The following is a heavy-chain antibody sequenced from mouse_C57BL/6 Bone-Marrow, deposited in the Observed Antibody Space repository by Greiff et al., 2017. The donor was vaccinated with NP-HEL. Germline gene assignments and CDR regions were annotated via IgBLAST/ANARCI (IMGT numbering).Heavy chain of an antibody. Sequence: VQLQQSGAELVKPGASVKMSCKASGYTFTSYWITWVKQRPGQGLEWIGDNYPGSGSTNYNEKFKSKATLTVDTSSSTAYMQLSSLTSEDSAVYYCARLLPYRPYAMDYWGQGTSVTVSS. J-gene: IGHJ4*01. CDR3: ARLLPYRPYAMDY. D-gene: IGHD6-5*01. CDR2: NYPGSGST. CDR1: GYTFTSYW. V-gene: IGHV1-55*01.